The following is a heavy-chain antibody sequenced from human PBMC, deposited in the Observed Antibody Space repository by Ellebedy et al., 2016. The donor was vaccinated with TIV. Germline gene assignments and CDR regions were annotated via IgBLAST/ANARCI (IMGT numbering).Heavy chain of an antibody. J-gene: IGHJ6*02. V-gene: IGHV1-46*01. CDR3: ARERITMVRGVIFTKSDYYYGMDV. CDR1: GYTFTSYY. Sequence: ASVKVSCXASGYTFTSYYMHWVRQAPGQGLEWMGIINPSGGSTSYAQKFQGRVTMTRDTSTSTVYMELSSLRSEDTAVYYCARERITMVRGVIFTKSDYYYGMDVWGQGTTVTVSS. CDR2: INPSGGST. D-gene: IGHD3-10*01.